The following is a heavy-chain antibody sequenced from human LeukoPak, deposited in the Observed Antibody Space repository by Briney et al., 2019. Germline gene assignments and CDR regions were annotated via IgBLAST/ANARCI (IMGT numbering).Heavy chain of an antibody. Sequence: GGSLRLSCAASGFTLSSYWMNWARQAPGKGLEWVASINHNGNVNYYVDSVKGRFTISRDNAKNSLYLQMSNLRAEDTAVYFCARGGGLDVWGQGATVAVSS. D-gene: IGHD3-16*01. CDR2: INHNGNVN. CDR3: ARGGGLDV. CDR1: GFTLSSYW. J-gene: IGHJ6*02. V-gene: IGHV3-7*03.